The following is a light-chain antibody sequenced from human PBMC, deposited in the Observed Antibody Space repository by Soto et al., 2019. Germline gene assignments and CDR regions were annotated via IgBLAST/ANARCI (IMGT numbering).Light chain of an antibody. CDR2: KAS. Sequence: DIQMTQSPSTLSASVGDTVTITCRASQSISNCLAWYQQKPGQDPKLLIHKASTLESGVPSRFSGSGSGTEFTLTIGSLQTDDFAAFYCQRYDRFPYTFGQGTKLEIK. CDR3: QRYDRFPYT. V-gene: IGKV1-5*03. J-gene: IGKJ2*01. CDR1: QSISNC.